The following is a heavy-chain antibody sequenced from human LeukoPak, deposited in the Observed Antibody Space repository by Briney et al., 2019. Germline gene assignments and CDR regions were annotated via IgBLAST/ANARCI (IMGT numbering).Heavy chain of an antibody. J-gene: IGHJ4*02. CDR2: INPNSGGT. Sequence: ASVKVSCKASGNTFTGHYMHWVRQAPGQGLEWMGRINPNSGGTNYAQKFQGRVTMTRDTSISTAYMELSRLRSDDTAVYYCARDIEYSSYNFDYWGQGTLVTVSS. CDR3: ARDIEYSSYNFDY. V-gene: IGHV1-2*06. CDR1: GNTFTGHY. D-gene: IGHD6-6*01.